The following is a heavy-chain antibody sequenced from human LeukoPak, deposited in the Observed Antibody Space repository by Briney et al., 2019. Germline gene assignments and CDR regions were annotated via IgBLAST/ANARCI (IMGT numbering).Heavy chain of an antibody. CDR2: ISAYSGDT. J-gene: IGHJ4*02. D-gene: IGHD4-17*01. Sequence: ASVKVSCKASGYTFTSYGISWVRQAPGQGLEWMGWISAYSGDTNYAQKFQGRATMTTDTSTSTAYMELRSLSSDDTAVYYCAKDQGYGDYVLIQTWVFDYWGQGTLVTVSS. V-gene: IGHV1-18*01. CDR1: GYTFTSYG. CDR3: AKDQGYGDYVLIQTWVFDY.